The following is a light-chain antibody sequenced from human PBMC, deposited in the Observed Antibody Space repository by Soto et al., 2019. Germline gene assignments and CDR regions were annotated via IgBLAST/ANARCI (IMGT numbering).Light chain of an antibody. CDR1: QSVSSSY. CDR3: QXYGSSPPMYT. CDR2: GAS. V-gene: IGKV3-20*01. J-gene: IGKJ2*01. Sequence: EIVLTQSPGTLSLSPGERATLSCRASQSVSSSYLAWYQQKPGQAPRLLIYGASSRATGIPDRFSGSGSGTDFTLTISRLEPEDFAVYYCQXYGSSPPMYTFGQGTKLEIK.